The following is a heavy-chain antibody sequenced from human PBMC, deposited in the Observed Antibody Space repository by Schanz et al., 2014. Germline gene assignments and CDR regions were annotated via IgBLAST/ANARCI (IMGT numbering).Heavy chain of an antibody. J-gene: IGHJ4*02. V-gene: IGHV3-15*01. Sequence: EVKLVESGGGLVQPGGSLRLSCAASGFTFSNAWMSWVRQAPGKGVEWVGRIKSKTDGGTTDFAAPVKGRFSISRDDSKNTLYLQMNSLKTEDTAVYYCTSAVRATFGYFAYWGQGTLLVTVSS. CDR1: GFTFSNAW. CDR3: TSAVRATFGYFAY. D-gene: IGHD2-15*01. CDR2: IKSKTDGGTT.